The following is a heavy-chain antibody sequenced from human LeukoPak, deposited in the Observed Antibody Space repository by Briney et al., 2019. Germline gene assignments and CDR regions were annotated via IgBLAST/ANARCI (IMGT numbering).Heavy chain of an antibody. CDR1: GFTFSGYY. CDR3: ARALADNRGYYLGFDY. D-gene: IGHD3-22*01. V-gene: IGHV3-11*04. Sequence: GGSLRLSCAASGFTFSGYYMGWIRQAPGKGLEWISYVTNNNGAMFYAGSLEGRCTIFRDNAKNSLYLQMNSLRPDDTAVYYCARALADNRGYYLGFDYWGRGTLVTVSS. J-gene: IGHJ4*02. CDR2: VTNNNGAM.